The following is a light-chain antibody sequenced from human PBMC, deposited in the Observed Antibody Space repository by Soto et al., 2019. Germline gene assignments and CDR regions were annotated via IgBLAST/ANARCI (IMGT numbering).Light chain of an antibody. CDR1: QRISTW. CDR3: QHYNSYSEA. Sequence: DIRVTQSPSTLSASVDDRVTITCRASQRISTWLAWYQQKPGKAPKLRIYKASTLKSGVPSRFSGSGSGTEFTLTISSLQPDDFATYYCQHYNSYSEAFGQGTKVDIK. CDR2: KAS. V-gene: IGKV1-5*03. J-gene: IGKJ1*01.